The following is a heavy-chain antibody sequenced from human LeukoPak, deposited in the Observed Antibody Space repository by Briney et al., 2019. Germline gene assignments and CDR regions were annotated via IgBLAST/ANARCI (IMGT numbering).Heavy chain of an antibody. V-gene: IGHV3-48*04. CDR3: ARRDHGAFDY. J-gene: IGHJ4*02. CDR2: ISSSGNTI. Sequence: GGSLRLSCAASGFTFSSYGMHWVRQAPGKGLEWVSHISSSGNTIYYGDSVKGRFTISRDNAKNSLYLQMHSLRAEDTAVYYCARRDHGAFDYWGQGTLVTVSS. CDR1: GFTFSSYG. D-gene: IGHD1-14*01.